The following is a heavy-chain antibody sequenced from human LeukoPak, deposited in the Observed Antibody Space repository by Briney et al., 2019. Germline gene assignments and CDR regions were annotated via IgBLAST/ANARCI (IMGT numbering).Heavy chain of an antibody. CDR1: GFTFSSYA. V-gene: IGHV3-30*04. Sequence: PGGSLRLSCAASGFTFSSYAMHWVRQAPGKGLEWVAVISYDGSNKYYADSVKGRFTISRDNSKNTLYLQMNSLRAEDTTVYYCARDSMVATIGRFGYWGQGTLVTVSS. D-gene: IGHD5-12*01. J-gene: IGHJ4*02. CDR2: ISYDGSNK. CDR3: ARDSMVATIGRFGY.